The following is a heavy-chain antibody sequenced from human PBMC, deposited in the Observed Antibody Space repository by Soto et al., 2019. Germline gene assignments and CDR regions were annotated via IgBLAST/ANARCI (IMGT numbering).Heavy chain of an antibody. J-gene: IGHJ4*02. CDR1: GGSVSSGSYY. V-gene: IGHV4-61*01. CDR2: IYYSGST. CDR3: ARGPEYSSGWYMGGYYFDY. D-gene: IGHD6-19*01. Sequence: PSETLSLTCTVSGGSVSSGSYYWSWIRQPPGKGLEWIGYIYYSGSTNYNPSLKSRVTISVDTSKNQFSLKLSSVTAADTAVYYCARGPEYSSGWYMGGYYFDYWGQGTLVTVSS.